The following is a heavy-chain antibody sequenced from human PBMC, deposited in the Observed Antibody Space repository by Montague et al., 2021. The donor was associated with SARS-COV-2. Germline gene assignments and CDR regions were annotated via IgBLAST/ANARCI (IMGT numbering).Heavy chain of an antibody. CDR2: TYGDDDN. CDR3: AHFGILRYFDP. CDR1: GFSLSTSEVG. V-gene: IGHV2-5*02. D-gene: IGHD3-9*01. Sequence: PALVKPTQTLTLTCTFSGFSLSTSEVGVGWIRRPPGKAPEFLALTYGDDDNRYKPSLKSRLTITKVTSKNQVVLTMTNVDPVDTATYYCAHFGILRYFDPWGQGTLVTVSS. J-gene: IGHJ5*02.